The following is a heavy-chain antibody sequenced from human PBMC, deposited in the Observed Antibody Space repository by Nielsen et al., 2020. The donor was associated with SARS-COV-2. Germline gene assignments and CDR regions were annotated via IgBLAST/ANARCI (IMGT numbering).Heavy chain of an antibody. CDR1: GFTFSNFA. CDR2: IGVSGGGI. Sequence: GESLKISCAASGFTFSNFAMNWVRQAPGKGLEWVSTIGVSGGGIYYADSLKGRFTISRDNSKNTLYLQMNSLRAEDTAVYFCARNTFFDFWGQGTLVIVSS. V-gene: IGHV3-23*01. J-gene: IGHJ4*02. CDR3: ARNTFFDF.